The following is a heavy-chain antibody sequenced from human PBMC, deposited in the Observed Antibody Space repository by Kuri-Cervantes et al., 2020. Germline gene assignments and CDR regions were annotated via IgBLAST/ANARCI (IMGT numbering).Heavy chain of an antibody. D-gene: IGHD1-1*01. CDR2: IRSKANSYAT. Sequence: GESLKISCAASGFTFSGSAMHWVRQASGKGLEWVGRIRSKANSYATAYAASVKGRFTISRDDSKNTAYLQMNSLKTEDTAVYYCTRVYNMPFWLFDPWGQGTLVTVSS. V-gene: IGHV3-73*01. CDR3: TRVYNMPFWLFDP. J-gene: IGHJ5*02. CDR1: GFTFSGSA.